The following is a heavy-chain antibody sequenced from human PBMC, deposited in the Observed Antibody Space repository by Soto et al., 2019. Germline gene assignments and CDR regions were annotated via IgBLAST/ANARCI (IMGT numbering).Heavy chain of an antibody. CDR1: GGSISSGGYY. J-gene: IGHJ5*02. V-gene: IGHV4-31*03. CDR2: IYYSGST. CDR3: DRVARVGDSRVGWLDP. Sequence: PSETLSLTCTVSGGSISSGGYYWSWIRQHPGKGLEWIGYIYYSGSTYYNPSLKSRVTISVDTSKNQFSLKLSSVTAADTAVYYCDRVARVGDSRVGWLDPWGQGTLVTVSS. D-gene: IGHD3-22*01.